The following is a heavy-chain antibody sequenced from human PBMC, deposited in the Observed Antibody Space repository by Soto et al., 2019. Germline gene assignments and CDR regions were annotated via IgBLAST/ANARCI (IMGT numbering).Heavy chain of an antibody. Sequence: GGSLRLSCAASGFTFDDYAMHWVRQAPGKGLEWVSGISWNSGSIGYADSVKGRFTISRDNAKNSLYLQMNSLRAEDTALYYCAREHSSSWYNWGQGTLVTVSS. J-gene: IGHJ4*02. CDR3: AREHSSSWYN. D-gene: IGHD6-13*01. CDR1: GFTFDDYA. CDR2: ISWNSGSI. V-gene: IGHV3-9*01.